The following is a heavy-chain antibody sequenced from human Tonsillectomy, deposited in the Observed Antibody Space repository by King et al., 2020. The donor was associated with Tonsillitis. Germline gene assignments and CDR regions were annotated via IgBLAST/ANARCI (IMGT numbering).Heavy chain of an antibody. J-gene: IGHJ3*02. V-gene: IGHV5-51*01. CDR1: GYSFTNHW. CDR2: IYPGDSDT. CDR3: ARTGDDYVRGSGRIIDAFDI. D-gene: IGHD3-16*01. Sequence: VQLVESGAEVKKPGESLKISCKGSGYSFTNHWIGWVRQMPGKGLEWMGIIYPGDSDTRYSPSFQGQVTISADKSISTAYLQWSSLKASDTAMYYCARTGDDYVRGSGRIIDAFDIWGQGTMVTVSS.